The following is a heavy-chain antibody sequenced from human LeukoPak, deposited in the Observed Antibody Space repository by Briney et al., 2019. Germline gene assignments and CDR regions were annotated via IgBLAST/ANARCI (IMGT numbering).Heavy chain of an antibody. CDR3: ARTARYYGSSGYPFSLDY. V-gene: IGHV4-59*08. J-gene: IGHJ4*02. CDR1: GGSISSYY. Sequence: SETLSLTCTVSGGSISSYYWSWIRQPPGKGLEWIGYIYYSGSTNYNPSLKSRVTISVDTSKNQFSLKLSSVTAADTAVYYCARTARYYGSSGYPFSLDYWGQGTLVTVSS. CDR2: IYYSGST. D-gene: IGHD3-22*01.